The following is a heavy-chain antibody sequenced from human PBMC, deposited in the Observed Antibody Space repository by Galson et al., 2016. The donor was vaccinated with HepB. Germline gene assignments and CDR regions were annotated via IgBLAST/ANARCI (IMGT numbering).Heavy chain of an antibody. J-gene: IGHJ3*02. Sequence: SLRLSCAASGFSFSNFAMYWVRQAPGKGLEWVAAIGYEGRSKYYIDSVKGRFTISRDNSKNTFSLQMNSLRAEDTALYYCATATDYAFAIWGQGTMVNVAS. V-gene: IGHV3-30*03. CDR1: GFSFSNFA. CDR3: ATATDYAFAI. CDR2: IGYEGRSK. D-gene: IGHD3/OR15-3a*01.